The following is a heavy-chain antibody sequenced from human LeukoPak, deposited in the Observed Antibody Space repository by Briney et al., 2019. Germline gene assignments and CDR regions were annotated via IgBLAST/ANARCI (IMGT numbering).Heavy chain of an antibody. CDR3: ARDLSRNRVNYSFDY. J-gene: IGHJ4*02. V-gene: IGHV4-4*07. Sequence: SETLSLTCTVSGGSISSYYWSWIRQPAGKGLEWIGRIYTSGSTNYNPSLKSRVTMSVDTSKNQFSLKLSSVTAADTALYYCARDLSRNRVNYSFDYWGQGTLVTVSS. D-gene: IGHD4-11*01. CDR1: GGSISSYY. CDR2: IYTSGST.